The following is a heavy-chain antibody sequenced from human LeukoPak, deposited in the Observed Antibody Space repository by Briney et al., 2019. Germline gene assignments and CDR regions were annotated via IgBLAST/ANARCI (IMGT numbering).Heavy chain of an antibody. J-gene: IGHJ6*02. CDR3: ARRPHSSSWYWDYYYGMDV. CDR1: GYTFTSYD. CDR2: MNPNSGNT. Sequence: ASVKVSCKASGYTFTSYDINWVRQATGQGLEWMGWMNPNSGNTGYAQKFQGRVTMTRNTSISTAYMELSSLRSEDTAVYYYARRPHSSSWYWDYYYGMDVWGQGTTVTVSS. D-gene: IGHD6-13*01. V-gene: IGHV1-8*01.